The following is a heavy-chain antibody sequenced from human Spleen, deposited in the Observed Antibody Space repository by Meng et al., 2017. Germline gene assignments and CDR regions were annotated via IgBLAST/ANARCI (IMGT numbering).Heavy chain of an antibody. CDR1: GYNFIAYW. V-gene: IGHV1-2*07. CDR2: INPNGGGT. J-gene: IGHJ4*02. CDR3: AILAGG. Sequence: ASVKVSCKASGYNFIAYWLYWVRQAPGQGLEWIGWINPNGGGTNYAHKFLGRVTVTRDMSTSTAYMDMSSLTFDDTAVYYCAILAGGWGQGTLVTVSS. D-gene: IGHD3-10*01.